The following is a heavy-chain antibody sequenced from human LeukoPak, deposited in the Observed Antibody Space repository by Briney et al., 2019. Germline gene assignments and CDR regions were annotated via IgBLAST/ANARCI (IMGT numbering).Heavy chain of an antibody. V-gene: IGHV3-23*01. J-gene: IGHJ3*02. CDR1: GFTFSSYV. D-gene: IGHD2-21*01. CDR3: AKDFQGQIPDAFDI. Sequence: GGSLGLSCAASGFTFSSYVMTWVRQAPGKGLEWVSGITGSGGITYYADSVKGRSTISRDNSKNTVYLQMNSLRAEDTAIYYCAKDFQGQIPDAFDIWGQGTMVTVFS. CDR2: ITGSGGIT.